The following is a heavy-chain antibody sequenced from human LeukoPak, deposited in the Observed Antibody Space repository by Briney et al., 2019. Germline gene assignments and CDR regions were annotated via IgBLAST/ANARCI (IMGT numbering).Heavy chain of an antibody. J-gene: IGHJ4*02. V-gene: IGHV3-74*01. CDR2: IDSDGSGT. Sequence: GGSLRLSCAASGFTFSSYAVSWVRQVPGKGLVWVSRIDSDGSGTSYADSVKGRFTISRDDVKNMLYLQMNSLRVEDTGLYYCSTVEHFWGQGTLVTVSS. CDR1: GFTFSSYA. CDR3: STVEHF. D-gene: IGHD1/OR15-1a*01.